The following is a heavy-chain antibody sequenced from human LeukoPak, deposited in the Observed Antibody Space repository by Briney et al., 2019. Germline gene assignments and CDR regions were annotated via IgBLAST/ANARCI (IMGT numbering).Heavy chain of an antibody. J-gene: IGHJ4*02. CDR2: IFHSGST. CDR1: GDSVGNSHYY. V-gene: IGHV4-39*07. Sequence: PSETLSLICTVSGDSVGNSHYYWAWVRQPPGKGLEWIGNIFHSGSTNYSPSLKSRVTISVDTSMTHFSLKLSSVTAADTAVYYCASERWSRRSYFDYWGQGILVTVSS. CDR3: ASERWSRRSYFDY. D-gene: IGHD5-24*01.